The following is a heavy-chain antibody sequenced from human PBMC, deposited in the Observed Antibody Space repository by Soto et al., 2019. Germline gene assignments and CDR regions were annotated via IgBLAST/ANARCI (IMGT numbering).Heavy chain of an antibody. Sequence: QVQLRESGPGLVKPSETLSLTCTVSGGSVSSGSYYWSWIRQPPGKGLEWIGYIYYSGSTNYNPSLKSRVTISVDTSKNQFSLKLSSVTAADTAVYYCARGGRYYDSSGYYYVDYWGQGTLVTVSS. J-gene: IGHJ4*02. CDR3: ARGGRYYDSSGYYYVDY. CDR1: GGSVSSGSYY. CDR2: IYYSGST. D-gene: IGHD3-22*01. V-gene: IGHV4-61*01.